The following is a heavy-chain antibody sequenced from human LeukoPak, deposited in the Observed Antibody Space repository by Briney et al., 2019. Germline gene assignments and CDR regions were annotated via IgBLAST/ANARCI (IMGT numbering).Heavy chain of an antibody. D-gene: IGHD5-18*01. CDR3: ARGENNYGYYYFDY. J-gene: IGHJ4*02. Sequence: PGGSLRLSCAASEFTFSTYSMNWVRQAPGKGLEWVSSISSSSSYIYYADSVKGRFTISRDNAKNSLYLQMNSLRAEDTAVYYCARGENNYGYYYFDYWGQGTLVTVPS. V-gene: IGHV3-21*01. CDR2: ISSSSSYI. CDR1: EFTFSTYS.